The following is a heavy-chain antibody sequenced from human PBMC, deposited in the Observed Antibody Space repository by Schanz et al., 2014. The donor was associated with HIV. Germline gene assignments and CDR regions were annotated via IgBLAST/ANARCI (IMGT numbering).Heavy chain of an antibody. Sequence: QVQLVQSGAEVKKPGASVKVSCKASGYTFTSQYMHWVRQAPGQGLEWMGLINPYDGSTSNAQKFQGRVTMTRDTSTSTVYMQLSSLTSDDTAVYYCARNEYNLLPFDHWGQGTLVIVSS. CDR3: ARNEYNLLPFDH. V-gene: IGHV1-46*01. D-gene: IGHD1-20*01. CDR2: INPYDGST. J-gene: IGHJ4*02. CDR1: GYTFTSQY.